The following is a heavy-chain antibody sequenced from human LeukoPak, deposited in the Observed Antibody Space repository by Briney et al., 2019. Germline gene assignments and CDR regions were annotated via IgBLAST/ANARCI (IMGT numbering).Heavy chain of an antibody. V-gene: IGHV4-39*07. CDR3: ARDMRYCSGGSRYESRFDY. Sequence: PSETLSLTCTVSGGSISSSSYYWGWIRQPPGKGLEWIGSIYYSGSTYYNPSLKSRVTISVDTSKNQFSLKLSSVTAADTAVYYCARDMRYCSGGSRYESRFDYWGQGTLVTVSS. CDR1: GGSISSSSYY. D-gene: IGHD2-15*01. J-gene: IGHJ4*02. CDR2: IYYSGST.